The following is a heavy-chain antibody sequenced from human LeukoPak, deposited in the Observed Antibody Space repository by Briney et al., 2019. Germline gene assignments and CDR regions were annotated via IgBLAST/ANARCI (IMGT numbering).Heavy chain of an antibody. D-gene: IGHD2-15*01. J-gene: IGHJ4*02. Sequence: GASVKVSCKASGYTFTSYAMNWVRQAPGQGLEWMGWINTNTGNPTYAQGFTGRFVFSLDTSVSTAYLQISSLKAEDTAVYYCARPYCSGGSCYLGPFDYWGQGTLVTVSS. CDR3: ARPYCSGGSCYLGPFDY. CDR1: GYTFTSYA. V-gene: IGHV7-4-1*02. CDR2: INTNTGNP.